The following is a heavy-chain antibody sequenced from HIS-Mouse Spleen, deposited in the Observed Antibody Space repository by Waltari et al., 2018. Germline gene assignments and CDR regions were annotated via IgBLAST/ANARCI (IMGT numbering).Heavy chain of an antibody. Sequence: QLQLQESGPGLVKPSETLSLTCTVSGGSISSSMYYGCWIRQPPGKGLEWIGSIYYSGSTYYNPSLKSRVTISVDTSKNQFSLKLSSVTAADTAVYYCARGEGDAFDIWGQGTMVTVSS. D-gene: IGHD1-26*01. CDR2: IYYSGST. CDR3: ARGEGDAFDI. J-gene: IGHJ3*02. V-gene: IGHV4-39*01. CDR1: GGSISSSMYY.